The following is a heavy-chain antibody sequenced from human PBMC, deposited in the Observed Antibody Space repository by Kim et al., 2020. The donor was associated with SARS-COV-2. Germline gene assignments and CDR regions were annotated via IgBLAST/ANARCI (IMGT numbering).Heavy chain of an antibody. Sequence: SVKVSCKASGGTFSSYGISWVRQAPGQGLEWMGGIIPIFGTANYAQKFQGRVTITADESTSTVYMELSSLRSEGTAVYYCARVEGEGTDFYYYGMDVWGQGTTVTVSS. CDR2: IIPIFGTA. CDR1: GGTFSSYG. D-gene: IGHD1-1*01. V-gene: IGHV1-69*13. J-gene: IGHJ6*02. CDR3: ARVEGEGTDFYYYGMDV.